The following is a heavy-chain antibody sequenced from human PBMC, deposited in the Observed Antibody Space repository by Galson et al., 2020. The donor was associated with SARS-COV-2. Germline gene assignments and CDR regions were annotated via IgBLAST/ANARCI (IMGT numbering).Heavy chain of an antibody. CDR3: ARWGSGSYYQYYFDY. Sequence: SETLSLTCAVYGGSFSGYYWSWIRQPPGKGLEWIGEINHSGSTNYNPSLKSRVTISVDTSKNQFSLKLSSVTAADTAVYYCARWGSGSYYQYYFDYWGQGTLVTVSS. D-gene: IGHD3-10*01. V-gene: IGHV4-34*01. CDR2: INHSGST. J-gene: IGHJ4*02. CDR1: GGSFSGYY.